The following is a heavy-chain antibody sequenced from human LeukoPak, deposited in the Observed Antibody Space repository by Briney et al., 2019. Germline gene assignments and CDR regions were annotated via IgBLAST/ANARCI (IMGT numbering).Heavy chain of an antibody. CDR1: GFTFSSYS. CDR2: ISSSSSYI. CDR3: ARPASDSSGYSSWY. Sequence: GGSLRLPCAASGFTFSSYSMNWVRQAPGKGLEWVSSISSSSSYIYYADSVKGRFTISRDNAKNSLYLQMNSLRAEDTAVYYCARPASDSSGYSSWYWGQGTLVTVSS. J-gene: IGHJ4*02. V-gene: IGHV3-21*01. D-gene: IGHD3-22*01.